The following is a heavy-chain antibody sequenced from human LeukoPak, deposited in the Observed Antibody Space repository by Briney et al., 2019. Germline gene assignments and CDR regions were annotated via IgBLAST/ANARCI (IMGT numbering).Heavy chain of an antibody. V-gene: IGHV3-30*02. CDR3: AANPYGSGNYVFFDY. J-gene: IGHJ4*02. Sequence: GGSLRLSCAASGFTFSTYAMHWVRQAPGKGLEWVASIQYDGSEKYYEDAVKGRFTISRDNSKNTLYLQMNSLRSEDTAVYYCAANPYGSGNYVFFDYWGQGTLVTVSS. CDR1: GFTFSTYA. D-gene: IGHD3-10*01. CDR2: IQYDGSEK.